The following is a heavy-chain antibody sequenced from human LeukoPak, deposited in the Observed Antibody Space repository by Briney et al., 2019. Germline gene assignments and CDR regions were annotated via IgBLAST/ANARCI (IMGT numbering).Heavy chain of an antibody. J-gene: IGHJ4*02. D-gene: IGHD3-22*01. CDR3: ARDQYYDASTYYEIDY. CDR2: IYYNGDT. Sequence: SETLSLTCSVSGGSISSSSYYWGWIRQPPGKGLEWIGTIYYNGDTYYNPSLKSRVTILVDTSKNQFSLKMTSVTAADTAVYYCARDQYYDASTYYEIDYWGQGTLVTVSS. CDR1: GGSISSSSYY. V-gene: IGHV4-39*07.